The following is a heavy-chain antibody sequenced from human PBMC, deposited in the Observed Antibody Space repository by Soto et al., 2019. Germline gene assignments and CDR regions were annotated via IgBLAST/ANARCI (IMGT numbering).Heavy chain of an antibody. Sequence: LRLSCEVSGFTFENYAMNWVRQAPGKGLEWVSAISGSGGSTYYADSVKGRFTISRDNSKNTLYLQMNSLRAEDTAVYYCAKSILSSRTKEFDYWGQGTLVTVSS. V-gene: IGHV3-23*01. CDR2: ISGSGGST. CDR1: GFTFENYA. D-gene: IGHD6-13*01. J-gene: IGHJ4*02. CDR3: AKSILSSRTKEFDY.